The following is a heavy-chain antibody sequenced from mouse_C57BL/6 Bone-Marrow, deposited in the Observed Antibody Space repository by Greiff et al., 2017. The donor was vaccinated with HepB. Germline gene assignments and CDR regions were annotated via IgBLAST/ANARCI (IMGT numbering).Heavy chain of an antibody. D-gene: IGHD2-10*01. V-gene: IGHV1-26*01. J-gene: IGHJ2*01. CDR3: ARRVGLLGDY. CDR2: INPNNGGT. Sequence: EVQLQQSGPELVKPGASVKISCKASGYTFTDYYMNWVKQSHGKSLEWIGDINPNNGGTSYNQKFKGKATLTVDKSSSTAYMELRSLTSEDSAVYYCARRVGLLGDYWGQGTTLTVSS. CDR1: GYTFTDYY.